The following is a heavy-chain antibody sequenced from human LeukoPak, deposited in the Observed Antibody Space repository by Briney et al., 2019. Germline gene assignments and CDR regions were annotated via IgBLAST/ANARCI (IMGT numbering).Heavy chain of an antibody. Sequence: PGGSLRLSCAASGFTFSSYAMHWVRQAPGKGLEWVAVISYDGSIKYYADSVKGRFTISRDNSKNTLYLQMNSLRAEDTAVYYCAGESGVHYGDSTDYWGQGTLVTVSS. D-gene: IGHD4-17*01. V-gene: IGHV3-30*04. CDR3: AGESGVHYGDSTDY. CDR1: GFTFSSYA. J-gene: IGHJ4*02. CDR2: ISYDGSIK.